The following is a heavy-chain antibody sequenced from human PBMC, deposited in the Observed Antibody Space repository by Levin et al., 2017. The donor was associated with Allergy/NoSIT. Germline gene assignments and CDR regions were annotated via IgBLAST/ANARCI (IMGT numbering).Heavy chain of an antibody. J-gene: IGHJ4*02. CDR1: GLTFTTSA. CDR3: AADPAPFRTGSTLDY. Sequence: SVKVSCKASGLTFTTSAVQWVRQARGQRLEWIGWIIVGSGNTNYAQKFQERVTITRDMSTTTAYMELSSLRSEDTAVYYCAADPAPFRTGSTLDYWGQGTLVTVSS. V-gene: IGHV1-58*01. D-gene: IGHD1-7*01. CDR2: IIVGSGNT.